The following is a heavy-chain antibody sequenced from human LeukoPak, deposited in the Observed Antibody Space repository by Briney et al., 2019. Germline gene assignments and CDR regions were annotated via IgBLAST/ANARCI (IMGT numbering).Heavy chain of an antibody. D-gene: IGHD6-19*01. J-gene: IGHJ4*02. CDR1: GGPIRSNNFS. CDR2: FSYGGTT. CDR3: ARRTAVARTAHFDY. Sequence: SETLSLTCSVSGGPIRSNNFSWDWIRQPPGKGLEWIGSFSYGGTTYFNPSLKMRVTMSVDTSKNQFSLKVTSVTAADTAVYYCARRTAVARTAHFDYWGQGILVTVSS. V-gene: IGHV4-39*01.